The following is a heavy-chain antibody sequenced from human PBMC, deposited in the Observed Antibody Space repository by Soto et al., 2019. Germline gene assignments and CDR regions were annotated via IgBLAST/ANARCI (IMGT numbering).Heavy chain of an antibody. CDR1: GLTFDDYA. V-gene: IGHV3-9*01. D-gene: IGHD6-13*01. CDR2: ITWNGGII. Sequence: EVQLVESGGDLVQPGRSLRLSCAASGLTFDDYAMHWVGQAPGKGMEWVSGITWNGGIIGYADSVMGRFIISRDNAKNSLYLHMNSLRTEDTAFYYCAKGGSSWESSAFDMWGQGTMVTVSS. CDR3: AKGGSSWESSAFDM. J-gene: IGHJ3*02.